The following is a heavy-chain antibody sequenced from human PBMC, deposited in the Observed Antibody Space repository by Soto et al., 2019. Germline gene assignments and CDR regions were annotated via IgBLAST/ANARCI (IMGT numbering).Heavy chain of an antibody. J-gene: IGHJ4*02. CDR3: AKDRNYHSYYFDY. V-gene: IGHV3-30*18. D-gene: IGHD1-7*01. CDR1: GFTFSSYG. CDR2: ISYDGSNK. Sequence: AGSLRLSCTASGFTFSSYGMHWVRQAPGKGLEWVAVISYDGSNKYYADSVKGRFTISRDNSKNTLYLQMNSLRAEDTAVYYCAKDRNYHSYYFDYWGQGTLVTVSS.